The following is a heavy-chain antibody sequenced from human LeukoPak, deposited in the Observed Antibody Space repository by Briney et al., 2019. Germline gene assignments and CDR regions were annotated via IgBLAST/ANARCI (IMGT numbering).Heavy chain of an antibody. D-gene: IGHD3-9*01. V-gene: IGHV3-74*03. J-gene: IGHJ2*01. CDR1: GFIFTSYW. CDR2: INSDGNTA. Sequence: GGSLRLSCAGSGFIFTSYWMHWVRQAPGEGLVWVSRINSDGNTATYADSVKGRFTISRDNGKNTLYLQMNSLRADDTAVYYCARGIDILTRAEYWYFDLWGRGTLVTVSS. CDR3: ARGIDILTRAEYWYFDL.